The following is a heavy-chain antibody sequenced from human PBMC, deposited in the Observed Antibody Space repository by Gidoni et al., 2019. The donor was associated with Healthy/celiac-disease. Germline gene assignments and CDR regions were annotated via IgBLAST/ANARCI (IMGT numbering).Heavy chain of an antibody. D-gene: IGHD2-2*01. CDR1: GFPFRSYA. J-gene: IGHJ4*02. CDR3: ARCRVRVVVSPADY. Sequence: QVQLVESGGGVVQPGRSLRLSCAASGFPFRSYAMHWVRQAPGKGLEWVAVISYDGSNKYYADSVKGRFTIARDNSKNTLYLQMNSLRAEDTAVYYCARCRVRVVVSPADYWGQGTLVTVSS. CDR2: ISYDGSNK. V-gene: IGHV3-30-3*01.